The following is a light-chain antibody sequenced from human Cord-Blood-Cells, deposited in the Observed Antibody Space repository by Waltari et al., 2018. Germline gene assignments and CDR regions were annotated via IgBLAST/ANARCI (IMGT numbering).Light chain of an antibody. CDR3: QQYYSTPWT. V-gene: IGKV4-1*01. CDR1: QSGLYSSNNKNY. Sequence: DIVMTQSPDSLAASLGGRATINCKTSQSGLYSSNNKNYLAWYQQKPGQPPKLLIYWASTRESGVPDRFSGSGSGTDFTLTISSLQAEDVAVYYCQQYYSTPWTFGQGTKVEIK. CDR2: WAS. J-gene: IGKJ1*01.